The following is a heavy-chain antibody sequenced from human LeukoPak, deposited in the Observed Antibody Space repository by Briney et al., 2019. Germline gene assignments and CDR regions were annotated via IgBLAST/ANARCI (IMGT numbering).Heavy chain of an antibody. Sequence: AASVKVSCKASGYTFTSYYMHWVRQAPGQGLEWMGIINPSGGSTSYAQKLQGRVTMTRDTSTSTVYMELSSLRSEDTAVYYCARDATPSAHYYGMDVWGQGTTVTVSS. V-gene: IGHV1-46*01. CDR3: ARDATPSAHYYGMDV. CDR1: GYTFTSYY. CDR2: INPSGGST. J-gene: IGHJ6*02.